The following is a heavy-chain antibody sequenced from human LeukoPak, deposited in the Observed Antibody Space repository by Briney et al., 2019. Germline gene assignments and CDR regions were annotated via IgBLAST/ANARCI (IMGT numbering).Heavy chain of an antibody. CDR3: ASSDFWSGYYIPYYYYYGMDV. D-gene: IGHD3-3*01. CDR2: MNTNSGNT. Sequence: ASVKVSCKASGYTFTSYDINWVRQATGQGLEWMGWMNTNSGNTGYAQKFQGRVTMTRNTSISTAYMELSSLRSEDTAVYYCASSDFWSGYYIPYYYYYGMDVWGQGTTVTVSS. J-gene: IGHJ6*02. CDR1: GYTFTSYD. V-gene: IGHV1-8*01.